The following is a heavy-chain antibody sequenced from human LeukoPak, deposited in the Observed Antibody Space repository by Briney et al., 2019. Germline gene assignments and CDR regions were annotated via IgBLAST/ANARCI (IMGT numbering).Heavy chain of an antibody. CDR2: INHSGST. J-gene: IGHJ4*02. CDR1: GGSFSGYY. D-gene: IGHD6-19*01. V-gene: IGHV4-34*01. Sequence: SETLSLTCAVYGGSFSGYYWSWIRQPPGKGLEWIGEINHSGSTNYNPSLKSRVTISVDTSKNQFSLKLSSVTAADTAVYYCASLYSSGWYRLDYWGQGTLVTVSS. CDR3: ASLYSSGWYRLDY.